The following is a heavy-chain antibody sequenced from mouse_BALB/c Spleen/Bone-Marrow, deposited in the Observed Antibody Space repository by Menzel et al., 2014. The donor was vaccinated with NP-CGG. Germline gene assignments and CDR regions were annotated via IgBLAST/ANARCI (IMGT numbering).Heavy chain of an antibody. J-gene: IGHJ3*01. CDR3: TTLGRLAY. CDR2: INPSNGGT. Sequence: QVQLQQSGAELVKPGVSVKLSCKASGYTFTNYYMYWVKQRPGQDLEWIGEINPSNGGTNFNEKFKSKATLTVGKSSSPAYMQLSSLTSEDSAVYYCTTLGRLAYWGQGTLVTVS. V-gene: IGHV1S16*01. CDR1: GYTFTNYY. D-gene: IGHD4-1*01.